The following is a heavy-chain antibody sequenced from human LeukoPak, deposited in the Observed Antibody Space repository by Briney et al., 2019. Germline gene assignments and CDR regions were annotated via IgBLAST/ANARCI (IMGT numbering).Heavy chain of an antibody. V-gene: IGHV3-23*01. CDR1: GFTFSSYA. J-gene: IGHJ4*02. CDR2: ISTSGGST. D-gene: IGHD1-26*01. Sequence: GGSLRLSCAASGFTFSSYAMSWVRQAPGKGLEWVSVISTSGGSTYYADSVKGRFTISRDNSKNTLYLQMNSLSAEDAAVYYCTKNRGNYYYFDYWGQGTLVTVSS. CDR3: TKNRGNYYYFDY.